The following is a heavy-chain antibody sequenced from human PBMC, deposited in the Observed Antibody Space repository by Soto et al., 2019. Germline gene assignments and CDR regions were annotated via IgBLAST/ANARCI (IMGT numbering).Heavy chain of an antibody. CDR1: GFTFSRYA. V-gene: IGHV3-23*01. CDR3: AYSSTPYDY. D-gene: IGHD6-13*01. CDR2: ISGSGCIT. Sequence: EVQLLESGGGLVQPGGSLRLSCAASGFTFSRYAMSWVRQPPGKGLELVSAISGSGCITYYADFVKGRFTISRDNSKNTLYLQMNSLRAEDTAVYYCAYSSTPYDYWGQGTLVSFSS. J-gene: IGHJ4*02.